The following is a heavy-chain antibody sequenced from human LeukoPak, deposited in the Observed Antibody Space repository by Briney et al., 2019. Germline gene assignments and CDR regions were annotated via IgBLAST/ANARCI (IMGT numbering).Heavy chain of an antibody. D-gene: IGHD3-10*01. CDR3: ARERFGELLGGQY. J-gene: IGHJ4*02. Sequence: SETLSLTCAVYGGSFSGYYWSWIRQPPGKGLEWIGNIYYSGSTYYNPSLKSRVTISVDTSKNQFSLNLSSVTAEDTAVYYCARERFGELLGGQYWGQGTLVTVSS. CDR2: IYYSGST. CDR1: GGSFSGYY. V-gene: IGHV4-34*01.